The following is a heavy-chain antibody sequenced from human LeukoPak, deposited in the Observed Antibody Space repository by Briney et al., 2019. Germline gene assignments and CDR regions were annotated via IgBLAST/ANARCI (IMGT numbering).Heavy chain of an antibody. CDR1: GFSFSDNY. CDR2: ISGNSGYT. CDR3: CRQDWAY. J-gene: IGHJ4*02. D-gene: IGHD2-21*01. V-gene: IGHV3-11*03. Sequence: GGSLRLSCAASGFSFSDNYMSWVRQAPGKGLEWISYISGNSGYTKYADSVKGRFTIYRDNARKSLYLQMNNVTVEDTAVYYCCRQDWAYWGRETLVTVSS.